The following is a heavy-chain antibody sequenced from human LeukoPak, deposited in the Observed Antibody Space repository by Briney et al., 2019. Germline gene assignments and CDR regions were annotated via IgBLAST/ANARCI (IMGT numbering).Heavy chain of an antibody. Sequence: GGFLRLSCAASGFTFSSYGMHWVRQAPGKGLEWVAFIRNDGSTKFYADSVKGRFTISRDNSENTLYLQMNSLRAEDTAVYYCAKDLPAAYFDYWGQGTLVTVSS. CDR2: IRNDGSTK. J-gene: IGHJ4*02. CDR3: AKDLPAAYFDY. V-gene: IGHV3-30*02. D-gene: IGHD2-2*01. CDR1: GFTFSSYG.